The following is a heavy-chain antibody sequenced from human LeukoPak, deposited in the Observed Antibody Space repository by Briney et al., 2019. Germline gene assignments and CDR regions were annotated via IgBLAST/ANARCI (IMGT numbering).Heavy chain of an antibody. CDR3: ARSLSGGIDY. V-gene: IGHV1-46*01. CDR2: INPSGGST. Sequence: ASVKVSCKTSGYTFTSYYIHWVRQAPGQGLEWMGIINPSGGSTSYAQKFQGRVTMTRDTSTSTLYMYLSSLRSEDTAVYYCARSLSGGIDYWGQGTLVTVSS. J-gene: IGHJ4*02. CDR1: GYTFTSYY. D-gene: IGHD4-23*01.